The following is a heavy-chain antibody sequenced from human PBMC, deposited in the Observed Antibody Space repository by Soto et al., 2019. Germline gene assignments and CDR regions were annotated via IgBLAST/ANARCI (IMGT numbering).Heavy chain of an antibody. CDR1: GFTFSSYG. CDR2: IWYDGSNK. CDR3: ARAYGYYGSGSQSAGY. D-gene: IGHD3-10*01. Sequence: GGSLRLSCAASGFTFSSYGMHWVRQAPGKGLEWVAVIWYDGSNKYYADSVKGRFTISRDNSKNTLYLQMNSLRAEDTAVYYCARAYGYYGSGSQSAGYWGQGTLVTVSS. V-gene: IGHV3-33*01. J-gene: IGHJ4*02.